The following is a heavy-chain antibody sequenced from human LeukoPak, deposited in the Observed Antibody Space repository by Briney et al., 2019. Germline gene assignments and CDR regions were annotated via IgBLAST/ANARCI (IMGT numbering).Heavy chain of an antibody. J-gene: IGHJ4*02. Sequence: SETLSLTCTVSGGSISSYYWSWIRQPPGKGLEWIGYIYYSGSTNYNPSLKSRVTISVDTSKNQFSLKLSSVAAADTAVYYCARDGARTEWGYNPFDYWGQGTLVTVSS. CDR2: IYYSGST. D-gene: IGHD5-24*01. V-gene: IGHV4-59*01. CDR3: ARDGARTEWGYNPFDY. CDR1: GGSISSYY.